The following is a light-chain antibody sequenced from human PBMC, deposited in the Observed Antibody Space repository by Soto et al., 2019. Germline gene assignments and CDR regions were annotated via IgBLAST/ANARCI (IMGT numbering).Light chain of an antibody. J-gene: IGKJ5*01. CDR2: DAS. V-gene: IGKV3-11*01. Sequence: EIVLTQSPATLSLSPGERATLSCRASQSVSAYLAWYQQKPGQAPRLLIYDASNRATGIPDRFSGSGSGTDFTLTISSLEPEDFALYYCQQRSNWPITFGQGTRLEIK. CDR3: QQRSNWPIT. CDR1: QSVSAY.